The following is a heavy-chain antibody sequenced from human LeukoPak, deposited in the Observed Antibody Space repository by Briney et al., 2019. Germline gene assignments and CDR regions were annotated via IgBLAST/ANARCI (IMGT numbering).Heavy chain of an antibody. J-gene: IGHJ1*01. Sequence: GGSLRLSCVVSGFTFRSYWMSWVRQAPGKGLEWVANIKHDGSEKYYVDSVKGRFTISRDNAKNSVYLQMNSLRAEDTAVYYCAKQATFYDPFLYWGQGTLVTVSS. D-gene: IGHD2/OR15-2a*01. CDR2: IKHDGSEK. CDR1: GFTFRSYW. CDR3: AKQATFYDPFLY. V-gene: IGHV3-7*01.